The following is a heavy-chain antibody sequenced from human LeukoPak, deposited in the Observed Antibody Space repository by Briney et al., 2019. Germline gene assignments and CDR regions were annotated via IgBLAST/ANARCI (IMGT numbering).Heavy chain of an antibody. Sequence: PSETLSLTCTVSGGSISSGSYYWSWIRQPAGKGLEWIGRIYTSGSTNYNPSLKSRVTISVDTSKNQFSLQLDSVTPEDTAVYYCARGGGAFDIWGQGTMVTVSS. CDR1: GGSISSGSYY. J-gene: IGHJ3*02. CDR3: ARGGGAFDI. CDR2: IYTSGST. V-gene: IGHV4-61*02.